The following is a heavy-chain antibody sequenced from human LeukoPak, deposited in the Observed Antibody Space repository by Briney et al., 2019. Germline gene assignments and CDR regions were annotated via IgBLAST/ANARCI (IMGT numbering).Heavy chain of an antibody. CDR2: INHSGST. D-gene: IGHD3-10*01. Sequence: PSETLSLTCTVSGGSISSYYWSWIRQPPGKGLEWIGEINHSGSTNYNPSLKSRVTISVDTSKNQFSLKLSSVTAADTAVYYCASYPYYYGSGSLLWGQGTLVTVSS. CDR1: GGSISSYY. J-gene: IGHJ4*02. V-gene: IGHV4-34*01. CDR3: ASYPYYYGSGSLL.